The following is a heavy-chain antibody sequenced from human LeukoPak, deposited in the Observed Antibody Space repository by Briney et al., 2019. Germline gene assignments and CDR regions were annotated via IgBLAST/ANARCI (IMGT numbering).Heavy chain of an antibody. CDR1: GYTFTGYY. V-gene: IGHV1-2*02. Sequence: GASVKVSCKASGYTFTGYYMHWVRQAPGQGLEWMGWINPNSGGTNYTQKFQGRVTMTRDTSISTAYMELSRLGSDDTAVYYCARRFLEWPAVNWFDPWGQGTLVTVSS. CDR2: INPNSGGT. D-gene: IGHD3-3*01. J-gene: IGHJ5*02. CDR3: ARRFLEWPAVNWFDP.